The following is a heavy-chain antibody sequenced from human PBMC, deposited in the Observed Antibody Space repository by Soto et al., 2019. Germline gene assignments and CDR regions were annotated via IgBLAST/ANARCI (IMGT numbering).Heavy chain of an antibody. D-gene: IGHD5-18*01. Sequence: QVQLVQSGAEVKKPGSSVKVSCKASGGTFSSYAISWVRQAPGQGLEWMGGIIPIFGTANYAQKFQGRVTITADESTSTAYMELSSLRSEDTAVYYCARVEVVTAMAQGGYYYYGMDVWGQGTTVTVYS. V-gene: IGHV1-69*12. CDR1: GGTFSSYA. CDR3: ARVEVVTAMAQGGYYYYGMDV. CDR2: IIPIFGTA. J-gene: IGHJ6*02.